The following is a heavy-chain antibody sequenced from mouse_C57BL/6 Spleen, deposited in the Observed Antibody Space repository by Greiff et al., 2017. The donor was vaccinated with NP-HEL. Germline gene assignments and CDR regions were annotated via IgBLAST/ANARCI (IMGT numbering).Heavy chain of an antibody. D-gene: IGHD2-2*01. Sequence: DVKLQESGPGLVKPSQSLSLTCSVTGYSITSGYYWNWIRQFPGNKLEWMGYISYDGSNNYNPSLKNRISITRDTSKNQFFLKLNSVTTEDTATYYCARGRGSTMVTTKGANFDVWGTGTTVTVSS. V-gene: IGHV3-6*01. CDR1: GYSITSGYY. J-gene: IGHJ1*03. CDR2: ISYDGSN. CDR3: ARGRGSTMVTTKGANFDV.